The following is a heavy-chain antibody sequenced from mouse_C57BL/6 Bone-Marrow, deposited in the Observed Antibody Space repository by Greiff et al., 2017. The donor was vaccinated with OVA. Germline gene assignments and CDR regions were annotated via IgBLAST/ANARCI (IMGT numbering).Heavy chain of an antibody. CDR1: GYSITSDY. Sequence: EVKLVESGPGLAKPSQTLSLTCSVTGYSITSDYWNWIRKFPGNKLEYMGYISYSGSTYYNPSLKSRISITRDTSKNQYYLQLNSVTTEDTATYYCARYGDYYGSYWYFDVWGTGTTVTVSS. CDR3: ARYGDYYGSYWYFDV. CDR2: ISYSGST. V-gene: IGHV3-8*01. J-gene: IGHJ1*03. D-gene: IGHD1-1*01.